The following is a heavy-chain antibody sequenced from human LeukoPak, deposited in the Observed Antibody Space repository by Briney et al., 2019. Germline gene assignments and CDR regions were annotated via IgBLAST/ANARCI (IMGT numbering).Heavy chain of an antibody. J-gene: IGHJ6*03. D-gene: IGHD2-15*01. Sequence: GGSLRPSCAASGFTFTTYDMHWVRQATGKGLEWVSAIGTTGDTYYPGSVKGRFTISRENAKNSLYLQMNSLRAGDTAVYYCARDRGGGHMDVWGKGTTVTISS. CDR3: ARDRGGGHMDV. CDR1: GFTFTTYD. V-gene: IGHV3-13*01. CDR2: IGTTGDT.